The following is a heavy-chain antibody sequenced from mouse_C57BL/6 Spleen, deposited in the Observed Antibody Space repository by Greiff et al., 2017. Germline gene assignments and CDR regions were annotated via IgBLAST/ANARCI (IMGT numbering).Heavy chain of an antibody. CDR2: INPSSGYT. Sequence: QVQLQQSGAELARPGASVKMSCKASGYTFTSYTMHWVKQRPGQGLEWIGYINPSSGYTKYNQKFKDKATLTADKSSITAYMQLSSLTSEDSAVYYCARSFYGSSDYWGQGTTLTVSS. J-gene: IGHJ2*01. CDR1: GYTFTSYT. V-gene: IGHV1-4*01. D-gene: IGHD1-1*01. CDR3: ARSFYGSSDY.